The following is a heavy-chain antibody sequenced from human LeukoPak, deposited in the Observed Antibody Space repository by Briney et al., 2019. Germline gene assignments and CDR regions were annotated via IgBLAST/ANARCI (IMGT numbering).Heavy chain of an antibody. Sequence: GGSLRLSCAASGFTFSSYAMSWVRQAPGKGLEWVSAISGSGGSTYYADSVKGRFTISRDNSKNTLYLQMNSLRAEDTAVYYCAKDARSGYDWGDYFDYWGQGTLVTVSS. V-gene: IGHV3-23*01. CDR2: ISGSGGST. D-gene: IGHD5-12*01. J-gene: IGHJ4*02. CDR1: GFTFSSYA. CDR3: AKDARSGYDWGDYFDY.